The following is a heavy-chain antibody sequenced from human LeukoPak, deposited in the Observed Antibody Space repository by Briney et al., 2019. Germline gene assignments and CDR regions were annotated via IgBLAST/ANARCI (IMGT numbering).Heavy chain of an antibody. Sequence: SETLSLTCTVSGGSISSYYWSWIRQPPGKGLEWIGYIYYSGSTNYNPSLKSRVTISVDTSKNQFSLKLSSVTAADTAVYYCARDSRESMVRGVIDYWGQGTLVTVSS. CDR3: ARDSRESMVRGVIDY. J-gene: IGHJ4*02. V-gene: IGHV4-59*01. D-gene: IGHD3-10*01. CDR1: GGSISSYY. CDR2: IYYSGST.